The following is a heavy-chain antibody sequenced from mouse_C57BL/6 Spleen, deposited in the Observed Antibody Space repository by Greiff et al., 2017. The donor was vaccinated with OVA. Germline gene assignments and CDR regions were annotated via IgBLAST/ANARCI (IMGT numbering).Heavy chain of an antibody. Sequence: QVQLQQPGAELVKPGASVKMSCKASGYTFTSYWITWVKQRPGQGLEWIGDIYPGSGSTNYNEKFNSKATLTVDTSSSTAYMQLSSLTSEDSAVYYCARSPYYYGSSYEAMDYWGQGTSVTVSS. J-gene: IGHJ4*01. CDR1: GYTFTSYW. V-gene: IGHV1-55*01. CDR3: ARSPYYYGSSYEAMDY. CDR2: IYPGSGST. D-gene: IGHD1-1*01.